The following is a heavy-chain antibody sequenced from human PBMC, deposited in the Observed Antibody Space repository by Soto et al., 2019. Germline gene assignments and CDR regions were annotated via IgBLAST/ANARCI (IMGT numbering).Heavy chain of an antibody. D-gene: IGHD3-10*01. CDR2: IYYSGST. CDR3: ARLYYGSGSYGNWFDP. Sequence: SDTLSLTWTVSGGSVSSGSYYWSWIRQPPGKGLEWIGYIYYSGSTNYNPSLKSRVTISLDTSKNQFSLKLSSVTAADTAVYYCARLYYGSGSYGNWFDPWGQGTLVTVSS. J-gene: IGHJ5*02. V-gene: IGHV4-61*01. CDR1: GGSVSSGSYY.